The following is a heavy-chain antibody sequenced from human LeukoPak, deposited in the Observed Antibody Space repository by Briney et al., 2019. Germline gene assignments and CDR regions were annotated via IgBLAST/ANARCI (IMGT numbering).Heavy chain of an antibody. J-gene: IGHJ5*02. CDR3: ARALGVGVVAAIGWFDP. D-gene: IGHD2-15*01. V-gene: IGHV4-59*01. CDR1: GGSISSYY. CDR2: IYCSGST. Sequence: SETLSLTCTVSGGSISSYYWSWIRQPPGKGLEWIGYIYCSGSTNYNPSLKSRVTISVDTSKNQFSLKLSSVTAADTAVYYCARALGVGVVAAIGWFDPWGQGALVTVSS.